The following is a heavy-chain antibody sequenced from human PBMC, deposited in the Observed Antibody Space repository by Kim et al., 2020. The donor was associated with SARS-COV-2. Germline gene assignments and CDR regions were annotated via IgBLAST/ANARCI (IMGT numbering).Heavy chain of an antibody. Sequence: SETLSLTCTVSGGSISSYYWSWIRQPPGKGLEWIGYIYYSGSTNYNPSLKSRVTISVDTSKNQFSLKLSSVTAADTAVYYCARDKVVVVTATNYYYYGMDVWGQGTTVTVSS. CDR2: IYYSGST. CDR3: ARDKVVVVTATNYYYYGMDV. V-gene: IGHV4-59*01. D-gene: IGHD2-21*02. J-gene: IGHJ6*02. CDR1: GGSISSYY.